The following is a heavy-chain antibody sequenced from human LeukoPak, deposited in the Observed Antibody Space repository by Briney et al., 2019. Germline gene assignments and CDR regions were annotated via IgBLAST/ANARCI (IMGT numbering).Heavy chain of an antibody. D-gene: IGHD3-10*01. CDR3: ARDTVLLWFGESEHYFDY. CDR1: GGTFSSYA. V-gene: IGHV1-69*04. J-gene: IGHJ4*02. Sequence: PVKVSCKASGGTFSSYAISWVRQAPGQGLEWMGRIIPILGMANYAQKFQGRVTITADKSTSTAYMELSSLRSEDTAVYYCARDTVLLWFGESEHYFDYWGQGTLVTVSS. CDR2: IIPILGMA.